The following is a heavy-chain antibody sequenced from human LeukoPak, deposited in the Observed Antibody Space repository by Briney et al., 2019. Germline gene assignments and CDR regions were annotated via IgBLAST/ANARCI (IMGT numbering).Heavy chain of an antibody. Sequence: GGSLRLSCAVSGFTFSNYWMYWVRQAPGKGLVWVSRIHNDGTITTYADSVRGRFTISRDNAKNSLYLQMNSLRAEDTAVYYCARDCNCSGGSCYSRRSYYYYGMDVWGQGTTVTVSS. D-gene: IGHD2-15*01. CDR3: ARDCNCSGGSCYSRRSYYYYGMDV. J-gene: IGHJ6*02. CDR1: GFTFSNYW. CDR2: IHNDGTIT. V-gene: IGHV3-74*01.